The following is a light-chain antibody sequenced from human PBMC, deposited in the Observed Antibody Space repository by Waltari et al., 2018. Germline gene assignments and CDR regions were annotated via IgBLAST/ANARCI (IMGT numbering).Light chain of an antibody. CDR3: QQLDSYPIT. CDR1: QGISSY. J-gene: IGKJ3*01. CDR2: AAS. V-gene: IGKV1-9*01. Sequence: DIQLTQSPSFLSASVGDRVTITCRASQGISSYLAWYQQKPGKAPKLLIYAASTLQSGVPSRFSGSGSGTELTLTISSLQPEEFATYHCQQLDSYPITFGPGSKVDIK.